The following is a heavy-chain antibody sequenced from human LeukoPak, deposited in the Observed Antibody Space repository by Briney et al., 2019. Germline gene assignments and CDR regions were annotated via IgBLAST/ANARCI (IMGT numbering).Heavy chain of an antibody. CDR3: ARDSGRFYIDY. D-gene: IGHD1-26*01. Sequence: GGSLRLSCAASGFTFSHYWMTWVRQAPGKGLEWVANIKQDGSEKFYVDSLKGRFTISRDNAKNSLYLQINSLRADDTAIYYCARDSGRFYIDYWGQGTLVTVSS. CDR1: GFTFSHYW. CDR2: IKQDGSEK. V-gene: IGHV3-7*03. J-gene: IGHJ4*02.